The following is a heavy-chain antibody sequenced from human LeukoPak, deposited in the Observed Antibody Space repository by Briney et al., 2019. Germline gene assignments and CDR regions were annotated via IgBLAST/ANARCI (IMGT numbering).Heavy chain of an antibody. D-gene: IGHD3-10*01. CDR1: GFIFSTYG. CDR2: ITGIGLHT. Sequence: GGSLRLSCEASGFIFSTYGMSWVRQAPGTGFEWVSSITGIGLHTYYADSVKGRFTISRDNSKNTVYLQMNSLQAEDTAVYYCAKAMRGPLTWGQGTLVTVSS. CDR3: AKAMRGPLT. J-gene: IGHJ5*02. V-gene: IGHV3-23*01.